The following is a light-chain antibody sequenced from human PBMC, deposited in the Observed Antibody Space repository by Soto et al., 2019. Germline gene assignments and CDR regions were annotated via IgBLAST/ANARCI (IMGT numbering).Light chain of an antibody. J-gene: IGLJ1*01. CDR2: EVT. V-gene: IGLV2-8*01. Sequence: QSVLTQPPSASGSPGQSVTISCTGTSSDIGNYNSVSWYQQHPGKAPKLMIYEVTKRPSGVPDRFSGSKSGNTASLTVSGLQAEDEADYYCKSYVESSNNFGVFGTGTKVTVL. CDR3: KSYVESSNNFGV. CDR1: SSDIGNYNS.